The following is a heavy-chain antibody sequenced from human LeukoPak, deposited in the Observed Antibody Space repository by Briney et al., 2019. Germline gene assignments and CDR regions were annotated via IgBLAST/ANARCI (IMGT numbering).Heavy chain of an antibody. Sequence: PGGSLRLSCAASGFTFSSYAMSWVRQAPGKGLEWVSAIRGSGGSTYYADSVKGRFTISRDNSKNKLYLQMNSLRAEDTAVYYCAKDLTTSPYYFDYWGQGTLVTVSS. J-gene: IGHJ4*02. CDR2: IRGSGGST. CDR1: GFTFSSYA. V-gene: IGHV3-23*01. D-gene: IGHD1-14*01. CDR3: AKDLTTSPYYFDY.